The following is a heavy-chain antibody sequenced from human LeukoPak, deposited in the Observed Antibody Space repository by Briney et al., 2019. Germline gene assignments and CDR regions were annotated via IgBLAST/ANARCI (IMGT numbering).Heavy chain of an antibody. Sequence: QTGGSLRLSCAASGFTFSNHWMHWVRQTPEKGLVWVSNISPDGSRTDYADSVKGRFTISRDNAKNSLYLQMNSLRAEDTAVYYCARSVDIDYWGQGTLVTVSS. V-gene: IGHV3-74*01. D-gene: IGHD5-12*01. CDR1: GFTFSNHW. J-gene: IGHJ4*02. CDR2: ISPDGSRT. CDR3: ARSVDIDY.